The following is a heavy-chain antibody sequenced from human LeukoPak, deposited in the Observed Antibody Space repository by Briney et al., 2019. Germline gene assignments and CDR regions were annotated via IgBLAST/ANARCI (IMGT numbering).Heavy chain of an antibody. D-gene: IGHD3-22*01. Sequence: PGGSLRLSCAASGFTFDDYGMSWVRQAPGKGLEWVSGINWNGGSTGYADSVKGRFTISRDNAKNSLYLQMNSLRAEDTALYYCARDRYYYDSSGYLFDYWGQGTLVTVSS. V-gene: IGHV3-20*04. CDR2: INWNGGST. CDR1: GFTFDDYG. J-gene: IGHJ4*02. CDR3: ARDRYYYDSSGYLFDY.